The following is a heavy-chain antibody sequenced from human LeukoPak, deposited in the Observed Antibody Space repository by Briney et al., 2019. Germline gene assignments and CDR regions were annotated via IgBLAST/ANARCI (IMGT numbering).Heavy chain of an antibody. V-gene: IGHV1-69*13. D-gene: IGHD5-24*01. Sequence: SVKVSCKASGGTFTSYAISWGLQAPGDGLEWMGEIIPIFGTANYAQKFQGRVTITADESTSTAYMELSSLRSEDTAVYYCARGPMATIDVGFDYWGQGTLVTVSS. CDR1: GGTFTSYA. J-gene: IGHJ4*02. CDR3: ARGPMATIDVGFDY. CDR2: IIPIFGTA.